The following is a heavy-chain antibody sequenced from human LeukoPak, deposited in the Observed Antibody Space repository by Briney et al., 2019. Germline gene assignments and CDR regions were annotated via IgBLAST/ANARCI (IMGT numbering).Heavy chain of an antibody. D-gene: IGHD6-13*01. CDR1: GGSISSHY. J-gene: IGHJ5*01. Sequence: SETLSLTCTVAGGSISSHYWAWIRQPPGKGLEWIGYISYTGSTNYNPSLKSRVTISVDTSKNQFSLKLRSVTAADTAVYYCAREGYSSNWYDYWGQGTLVTVSS. CDR3: AREGYSSNWYDY. V-gene: IGHV4-59*11. CDR2: ISYTGST.